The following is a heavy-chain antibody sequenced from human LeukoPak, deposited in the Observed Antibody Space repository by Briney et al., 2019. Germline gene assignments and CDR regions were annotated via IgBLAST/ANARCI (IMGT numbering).Heavy chain of an antibody. CDR1: GITFTSYA. Sequence: PGGSLRLSCAASGITFTSYAMSWVHQAPGKGLEWVSAVSGSGASTYYADSVKGRFTISRDNSKNTLYLQMNSLRAEDTAVYYCAKGVPDGGNFDYWGQGTLVTVSS. CDR2: VSGSGAST. CDR3: AKGVPDGGNFDY. J-gene: IGHJ4*02. D-gene: IGHD3-16*01. V-gene: IGHV3-23*01.